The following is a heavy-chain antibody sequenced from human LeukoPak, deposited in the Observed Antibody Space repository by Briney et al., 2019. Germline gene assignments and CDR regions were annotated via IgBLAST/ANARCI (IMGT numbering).Heavy chain of an antibody. J-gene: IGHJ6*03. CDR2: ISSSSYI. CDR1: GFTFSSYS. V-gene: IGHV3-21*01. CDR3: ARAPNWRWLRLGGYMDV. Sequence: GGSLRLSCAASGFTFSSYSMNWVRQAPGKGLEWVSSISSSSYIYYADSVKGRFTISRDNAKNSLYLQMNSLRAEDTAVYYCARAPNWRWLRLGGYMDVWGKGTTVTVSS. D-gene: IGHD5-12*01.